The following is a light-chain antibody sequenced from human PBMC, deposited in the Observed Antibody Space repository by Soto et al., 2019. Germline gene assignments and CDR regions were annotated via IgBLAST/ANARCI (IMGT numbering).Light chain of an antibody. V-gene: IGLV2-14*01. CDR2: EVS. J-gene: IGLJ2*01. Sequence: QSALTQPASVSGSPGQSITISCTGSSRDVGAYKFVSWYQQVPGKAPKLLIYEVSNRPSGVSNRFSGSKSGNTASLTISGLQAEDEADYYCSSYTSSATRLFGRGTKVTVL. CDR3: SSYTSSATRL. CDR1: SRDVGAYKF.